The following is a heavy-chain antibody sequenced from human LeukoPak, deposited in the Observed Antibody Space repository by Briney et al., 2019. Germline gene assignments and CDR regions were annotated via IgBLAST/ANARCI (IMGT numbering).Heavy chain of an antibody. J-gene: IGHJ4*02. Sequence: GRSLRLSCAASGFTFSSYAMHWVRQAPGKGLEWVAVISYDGSNKYYADSVKGRFTISRDNSKNTLYLQMNSLRAEDTAVYYCARSPHYYDSSGYYPTGTDCDYWGQGTLVTVSS. CDR2: ISYDGSNK. V-gene: IGHV3-30-3*01. D-gene: IGHD3-22*01. CDR3: ARSPHYYDSSGYYPTGTDCDY. CDR1: GFTFSSYA.